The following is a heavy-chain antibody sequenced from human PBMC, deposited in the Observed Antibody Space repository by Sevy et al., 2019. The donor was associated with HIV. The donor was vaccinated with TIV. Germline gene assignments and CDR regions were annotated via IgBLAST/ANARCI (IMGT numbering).Heavy chain of an antibody. D-gene: IGHD6-13*01. CDR2: VYPDDSDT. J-gene: IGHJ4*02. Sequence: GESLKISCKGSGYSFANNWIGWVRQMPGKGLEWMGIVYPDDSDTTYSPSFQGQVTISVDKSISTAYLQWNSLTASDTAMYYCARLPVAAAGLYYFDYWGQGTLVTVSS. CDR1: GYSFANNW. CDR3: ARLPVAAAGLYYFDY. V-gene: IGHV5-51*01.